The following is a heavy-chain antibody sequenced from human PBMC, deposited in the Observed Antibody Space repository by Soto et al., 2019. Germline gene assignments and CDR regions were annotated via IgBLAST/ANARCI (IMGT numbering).Heavy chain of an antibody. CDR1: GYTLTELS. CDR2: FDPEDGET. D-gene: IGHD2-2*01. J-gene: IGHJ4*02. V-gene: IGHV1-24*01. Sequence: GASVKVSCKVSGYTLTELSMHWVRQAPGKGLEWMGGFDPEDGETIYAQKFQGRVTMTEDTSTDTAYMELSSLRSEDTAVYYCATDTVCSSTSCTWGFDYWGQGTLVTVSS. CDR3: ATDTVCSSTSCTWGFDY.